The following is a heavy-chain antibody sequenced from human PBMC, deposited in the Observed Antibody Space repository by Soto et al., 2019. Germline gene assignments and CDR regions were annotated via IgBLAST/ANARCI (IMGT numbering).Heavy chain of an antibody. D-gene: IGHD3-10*01. CDR3: ARYGRSMVRGTSYGMDV. Sequence: GASVKVSCKAAGGTFSSYAISWGRQAPGQGLEWMGGIIPIFGTANYAQKFQGRVTITADESTSTAYMELSSLRSEDTAVYYCARYGRSMVRGTSYGMDVWGQGTTVTAP. J-gene: IGHJ6*02. CDR2: IIPIFGTA. V-gene: IGHV1-69*13. CDR1: GGTFSSYA.